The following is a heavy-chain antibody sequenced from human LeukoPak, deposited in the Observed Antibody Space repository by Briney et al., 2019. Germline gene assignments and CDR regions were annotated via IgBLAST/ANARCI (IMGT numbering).Heavy chain of an antibody. Sequence: HPGGSLRLSCAASGFTFSSYAMSWVRQAPGKGLEWVGDIWYDGSKKYYADSVKGRFTISRDISKNTVYLQMDSLRAEDTAVYYRARDHSGWYVDYWGQGTLVTVSS. CDR3: ARDHSGWYVDY. CDR1: GFTFSSYA. V-gene: IGHV3-33*08. D-gene: IGHD6-19*01. J-gene: IGHJ4*02. CDR2: IWYDGSKK.